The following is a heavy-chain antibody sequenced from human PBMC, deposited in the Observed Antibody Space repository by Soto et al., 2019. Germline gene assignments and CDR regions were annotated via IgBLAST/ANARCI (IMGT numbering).Heavy chain of an antibody. Sequence: QVQLVESGGGVVQPGRSLRLSCAASGFTFSSYGMHWVRQAPGKGLEWVAVIWYDGSNKYYADSVKGRFTISRDNSQNTLYLQRNSLRAEDTAVYYCARDDLNDYYGMDVWGQGTTVTVSS. D-gene: IGHD1-1*01. CDR2: IWYDGSNK. CDR3: ARDDLNDYYGMDV. J-gene: IGHJ6*02. CDR1: GFTFSSYG. V-gene: IGHV3-33*01.